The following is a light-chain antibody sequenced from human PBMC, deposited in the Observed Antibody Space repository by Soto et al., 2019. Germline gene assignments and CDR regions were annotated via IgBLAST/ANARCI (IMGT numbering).Light chain of an antibody. V-gene: IGKV1-9*01. J-gene: IGKJ2*01. Sequence: IQLTQAPSSLSASVGDRVTITCRASQGISSYLAWYQQKQGKAPKLLIYAASTLQSGVPSRFSGSGSGTDFTLTISSLQPEDFATYYCQQLNSYPYTVGQGTKLEIK. CDR3: QQLNSYPYT. CDR2: AAS. CDR1: QGISSY.